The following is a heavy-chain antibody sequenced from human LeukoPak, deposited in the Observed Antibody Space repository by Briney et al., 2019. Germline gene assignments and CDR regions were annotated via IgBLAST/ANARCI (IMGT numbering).Heavy chain of an antibody. CDR3: ARGTGYCSSTSCYTTRYYYYYMDV. Sequence: ASVKVSCKASGYTFTGYYMHWVRQAPGQGLEWMGWINPNSGGTNYAQKVQGRVTMTRDKSISTAYLELSRLRSDDTAVYYCARGTGYCSSTSCYTTRYYYYYMDVWGKGTTVTVSS. J-gene: IGHJ6*03. D-gene: IGHD2-2*02. V-gene: IGHV1-2*02. CDR2: INPNSGGT. CDR1: GYTFTGYY.